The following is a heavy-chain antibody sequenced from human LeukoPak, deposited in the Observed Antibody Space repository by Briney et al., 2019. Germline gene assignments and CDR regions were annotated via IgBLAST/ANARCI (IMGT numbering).Heavy chain of an antibody. J-gene: IGHJ1*01. Sequence: SETLSLTCTVSGASISNYYWSWIRQPAGKGLEWIGRIYPSGSTNYNPSLKSRVTISVDTSKNQFSLKLSSVTAADTAVYYCARDPQHWGQGNLVTVSS. CDR1: GASISNYY. CDR2: IYPSGST. V-gene: IGHV4-4*07. CDR3: ARDPQH.